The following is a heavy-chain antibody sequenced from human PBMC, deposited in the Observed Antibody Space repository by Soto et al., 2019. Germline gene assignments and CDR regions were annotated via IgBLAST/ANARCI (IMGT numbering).Heavy chain of an antibody. J-gene: IGHJ6*02. D-gene: IGHD2-2*01. CDR2: IIPIFGTA. CDR1: GGTFSSYA. V-gene: IGHV1-69*13. Sequence: GASVKVSCKASGGTFSSYAISWVRQAPGQGLEWMGGIIPIFGTANYAQNFQGRVTITADESTSTAYMELSSLRSEDTAVYYCAKATTSLAPLYGMDVWGQGTTVTVSS. CDR3: AKATTSLAPLYGMDV.